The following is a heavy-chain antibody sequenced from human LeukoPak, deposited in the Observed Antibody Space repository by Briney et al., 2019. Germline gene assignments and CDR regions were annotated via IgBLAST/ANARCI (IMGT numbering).Heavy chain of an antibody. CDR3: ARGQQQLADYYYYYMDV. CDR1: GGSFSGYF. Sequence: SSETLSLTCAVYGGSFSGYFLSWIRQPPGKGLEWIGEINHGVSTNYNPSLKSRVTISVDTSKNQFSLRLSSVTAADTAVYYCARGQQQLADYYYYYMDVWGKGTTVTVSS. J-gene: IGHJ6*03. V-gene: IGHV4-34*01. CDR2: INHGVST. D-gene: IGHD6-13*01.